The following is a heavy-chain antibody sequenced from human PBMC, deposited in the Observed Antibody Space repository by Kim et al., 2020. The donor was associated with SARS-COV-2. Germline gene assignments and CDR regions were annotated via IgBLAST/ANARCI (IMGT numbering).Heavy chain of an antibody. CDR3: ARAPGVGATKGAFDI. V-gene: IGHV1-69*01. J-gene: IGHJ3*02. D-gene: IGHD1-26*01. Sequence: QKCQGRVTITADESTSTAYMELSSLRSEDTAVYYCARAPGVGATKGAFDIWGQGTMVTVSS.